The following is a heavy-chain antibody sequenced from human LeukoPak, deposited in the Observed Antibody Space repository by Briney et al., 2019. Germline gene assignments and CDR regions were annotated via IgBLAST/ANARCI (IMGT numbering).Heavy chain of an antibody. Sequence: ASVKVSCKASGYTFTDYXXXXXXQAPGQGLEWMGWVXPSSGDTDYAQKFQVSVTXTXXTSISTAYMELTSLKSDDTAVYYCARGGIAARPFDCWGQGTLVTVSS. D-gene: IGHD6-6*01. CDR3: ARGGIAARPFDC. V-gene: IGHV1-2*02. CDR1: GYTFTDYX. J-gene: IGHJ4*02. CDR2: VXPSSGDT.